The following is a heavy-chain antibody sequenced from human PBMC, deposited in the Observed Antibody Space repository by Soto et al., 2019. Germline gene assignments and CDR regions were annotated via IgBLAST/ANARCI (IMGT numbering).Heavy chain of an antibody. Sequence: SETLSLTCIVSNGSVSSGTYSWSWVRQPPGKGLEWIGYIYYSGTTYYTPSLKSRLTMSMDRANDHFSLNLTSVTAADTVVYFCARGHYYYGMDVWGQGITVTVSS. V-gene: IGHV4-30-2*01. CDR2: IYYSGTT. CDR1: NGSVSSGTYS. J-gene: IGHJ6*02. CDR3: ARGHYYYGMDV.